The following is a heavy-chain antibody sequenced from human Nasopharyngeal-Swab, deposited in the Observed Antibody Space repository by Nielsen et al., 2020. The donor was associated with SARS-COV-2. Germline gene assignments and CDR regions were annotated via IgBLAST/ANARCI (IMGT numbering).Heavy chain of an antibody. CDR3: VRDQLGDTAMVTLDY. J-gene: IGHJ4*02. V-gene: IGHV3-30*04. D-gene: IGHD5-18*01. CDR1: GFTFSSYA. Sequence: GGSLRLSCAASGFTFSSYAMHWVRQAPGKGLEWVAVISYDGSNKYYADSVKGRFTISRDNSKNTLYLQMNSLRAEDTAVYYCVRDQLGDTAMVTLDYWGQETLVTVSS. CDR2: ISYDGSNK.